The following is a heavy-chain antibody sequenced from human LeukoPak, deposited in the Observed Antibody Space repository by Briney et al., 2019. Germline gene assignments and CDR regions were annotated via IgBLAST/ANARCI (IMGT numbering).Heavy chain of an antibody. V-gene: IGHV1-8*01. CDR2: MNPNSGNT. D-gene: IGHD6-13*01. J-gene: IGHJ4*02. CDR1: GYTFTSYD. CDR3: ARVLGSSSWYGGTPQADY. Sequence: GASVKVSCKASGYTFTSYDINWVRQATGQGLEWMGWMNPNSGNTGYAQKFQGRVTMTRNTSISTAYMELSSLRSEDTAVYYCARVLGSSSWYGGTPQADYWGQGTLVTVSS.